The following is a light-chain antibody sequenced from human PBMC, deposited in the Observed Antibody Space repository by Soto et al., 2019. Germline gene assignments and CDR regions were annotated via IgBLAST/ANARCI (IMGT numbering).Light chain of an antibody. CDR1: QSISNL. Sequence: EIQMTQSPSTLSASLGDRATISCRASQSISNLLAWYQQKPGQAPRLLIYGASTGAAGVPARFSGSGSGTEFTLTISSLQSEDFAVYYCQQYSTWPRTFGQGTKV. J-gene: IGKJ1*01. CDR3: QQYSTWPRT. V-gene: IGKV3-15*01. CDR2: GAS.